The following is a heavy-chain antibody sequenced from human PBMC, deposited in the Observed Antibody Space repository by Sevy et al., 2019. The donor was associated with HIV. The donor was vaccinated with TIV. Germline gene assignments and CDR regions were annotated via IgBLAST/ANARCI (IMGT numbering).Heavy chain of an antibody. Sequence: GGSLRLSCTASGFTFGDYAMSWLRQAPGKGLEWVGFIKSKTYGGTTEYAASVKGRFTISRDDSKSIAYLQMNSLKTEDTALYYCSRVQGTISPYNYFGMDVWGRDHGHRLL. CDR3: SRVQGTISPYNYFGMDV. D-gene: IGHD3-3*01. J-gene: IGHJ6*02. CDR1: GFTFGDYA. CDR2: IKSKTYGGTT. V-gene: IGHV3-49*03.